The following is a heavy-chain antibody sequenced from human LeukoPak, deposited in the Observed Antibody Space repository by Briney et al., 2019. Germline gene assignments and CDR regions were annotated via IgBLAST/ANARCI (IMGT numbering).Heavy chain of an antibody. Sequence: GGSLRLSCAASGFTFSSYAMSWVRQAPGKGLEWVSVIYSGGSTYYADSVKGRFTISRDNSKNTLYLQMNSLRAEDTAVYYCARQNVDSGDAFDIWGQGTMVTVSS. V-gene: IGHV3-66*04. CDR3: ARQNVDSGDAFDI. J-gene: IGHJ3*02. CDR2: IYSGGST. CDR1: GFTFSSYA. D-gene: IGHD5-12*01.